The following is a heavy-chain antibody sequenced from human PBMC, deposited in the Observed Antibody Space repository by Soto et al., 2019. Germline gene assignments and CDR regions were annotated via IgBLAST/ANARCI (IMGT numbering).Heavy chain of an antibody. CDR2: IIPIFGTA. Sequence: AASVKVSCKASGYTFTSYGISWVRQAPGQGLEWMGGIIPIFGTANYAQKFQGRVTIAADESTSTAYMELSSLRSEDTAVYYCARGLNMVRGVFDPWGQGTLVTVSS. V-gene: IGHV1-69*13. CDR1: GYTFTSYG. CDR3: ARGLNMVRGVFDP. D-gene: IGHD3-10*01. J-gene: IGHJ5*02.